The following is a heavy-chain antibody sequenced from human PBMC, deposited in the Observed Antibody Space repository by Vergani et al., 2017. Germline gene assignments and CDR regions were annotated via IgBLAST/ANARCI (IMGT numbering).Heavy chain of an antibody. D-gene: IGHD4-11*01. Sequence: QVQLVHSGAEVKKPGSSVKVSCKASGGTFSSYAISWVRQAPGQGLEWMGRIIPVFGTANYAQKFQGRVTITADESTSTAYMELSSLRSEDTAVYYGASGDAPVDYSDYQYYYYGMDVWGQGTTVTVSS. J-gene: IGHJ6*02. CDR3: ASGDAPVDYSDYQYYYYGMDV. CDR1: GGTFSSYA. V-gene: IGHV1-69*13. CDR2: IIPVFGTA.